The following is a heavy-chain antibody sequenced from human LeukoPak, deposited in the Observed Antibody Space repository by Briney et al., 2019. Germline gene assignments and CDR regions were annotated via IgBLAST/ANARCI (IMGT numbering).Heavy chain of an antibody. CDR3: ASIAARPDYYYYGMDV. D-gene: IGHD6-6*01. V-gene: IGHV1-24*01. Sequence: GASVNVSFKVSGYTLTELSMHWVRQAPGKGLEWMGGFDPEDGETIYAQKFQGRVTMTEDTSTDTAYMELSSLRSEDTAVYYCASIAARPDYYYYGMDVWGQGTTVTVSS. CDR2: FDPEDGET. CDR1: GYTLTELS. J-gene: IGHJ6*02.